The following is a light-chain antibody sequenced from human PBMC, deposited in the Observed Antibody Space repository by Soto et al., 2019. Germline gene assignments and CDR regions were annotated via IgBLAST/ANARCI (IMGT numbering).Light chain of an antibody. CDR1: QSLVHSDGNTY. CDR2: KVS. J-gene: IGKJ3*01. CDR3: MQGTHWPFT. V-gene: IGKV2-30*02. Sequence: DVVMTQSPLSXPVTLGQPASISCRSSQSLVHSDGNTYLNWFQQRPGQSPRRLIYKVSNRDSGVPDRFSGSGSATDFTLKISRVEAEDVGVYYCMQGTHWPFTFGPGTKVDIK.